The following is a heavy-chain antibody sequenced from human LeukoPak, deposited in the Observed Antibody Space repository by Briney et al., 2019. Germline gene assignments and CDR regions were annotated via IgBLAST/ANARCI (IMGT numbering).Heavy chain of an antibody. J-gene: IGHJ4*02. V-gene: IGHV4-59*11. CDR2: IDYSGST. Sequence: SETLSLTCTVSGDSISSHYWTWIRQSPEKGLEWIGYIDYSGSTNYNPSLKSRVTISVDTSKNQFSLKLSSVTAADTAVYYCARDLSDWGQGTLVTVSS. CDR3: ARDLSD. CDR1: GDSISSHY.